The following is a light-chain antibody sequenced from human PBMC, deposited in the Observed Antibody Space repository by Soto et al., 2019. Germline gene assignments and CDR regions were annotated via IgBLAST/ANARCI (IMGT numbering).Light chain of an antibody. CDR1: KLGDKY. V-gene: IGLV3-1*01. CDR2: QDS. CDR3: QAWDSSTGHVV. J-gene: IGLJ2*01. Sequence: SYELTQPPSVSVSPGQTASITCSGDKLGDKYACWYQQKPGQSPVLVIYQDSKRPSGIPERFSGSNSGNTATLTISGTQAMDEADYYCQAWDSSTGHVVFGGGTNVTVL.